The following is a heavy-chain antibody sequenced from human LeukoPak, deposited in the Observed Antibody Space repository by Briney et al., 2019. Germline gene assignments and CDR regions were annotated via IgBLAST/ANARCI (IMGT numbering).Heavy chain of an antibody. J-gene: IGHJ3*02. Sequence: PGGSLRLSCAASGFTFSIYAMSWVRQAPGKGLEWVSAISGGGGNTYYADSVKGRFTISRDNSKNTLYLQMNSLRAEDTAVYYCGKNRYSGSLSPFDIWGQGTMVTVSS. V-gene: IGHV3-23*01. D-gene: IGHD1-26*01. CDR2: ISGGGGNT. CDR3: GKNRYSGSLSPFDI. CDR1: GFTFSIYA.